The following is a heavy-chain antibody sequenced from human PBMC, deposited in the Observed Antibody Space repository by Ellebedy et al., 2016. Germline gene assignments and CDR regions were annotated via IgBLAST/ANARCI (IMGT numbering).Heavy chain of an antibody. D-gene: IGHD3-10*01. CDR2: ISYDGNNK. Sequence: GGSLRLXXAASGFTFSSYAMHWVRQAPGKGLEWVAVISYDGNNKYYADSVRGRFTISRDNSKNTLYLQMSSLRAADTAVFFCARDYFGSGSHSIYYYYGMDVWGQGTTVTVSS. CDR3: ARDYFGSGSHSIYYYYGMDV. V-gene: IGHV3-30-3*01. CDR1: GFTFSSYA. J-gene: IGHJ6*02.